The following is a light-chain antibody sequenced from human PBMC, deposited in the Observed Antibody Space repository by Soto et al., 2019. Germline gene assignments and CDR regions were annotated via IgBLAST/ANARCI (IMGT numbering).Light chain of an antibody. CDR1: SSDVGSYNL. CDR2: EGT. Sequence: QSALTQPASVSGSPGQSITISCTGTSSDVGSYNLVSWYQQHPGKAPKVMIYEGTKRPSGVSNRFSGSKSDNTASLTISGLQAEDEADYYCSSYAGSSTYVFGTGTKLTV. V-gene: IGLV2-23*01. CDR3: SSYAGSSTYV. J-gene: IGLJ1*01.